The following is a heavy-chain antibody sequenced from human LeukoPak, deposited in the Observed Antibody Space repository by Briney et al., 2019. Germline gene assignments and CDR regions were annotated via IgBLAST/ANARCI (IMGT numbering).Heavy chain of an antibody. CDR2: IYHSGST. CDR3: ARVVYGDYDGPSDY. J-gene: IGHJ4*02. D-gene: IGHD4-17*01. V-gene: IGHV4-38-2*02. CDR1: GYSISSGYY. Sequence: KPSETLSLTCTVSGYSISSGYYWGWIRQPPGKGLEWIGSIYHSGSTYYNPSLKSRVTISVDTSKNQFSLKLSSVTAADTAVYYCARVVYGDYDGPSDYWGQGTLVTVSS.